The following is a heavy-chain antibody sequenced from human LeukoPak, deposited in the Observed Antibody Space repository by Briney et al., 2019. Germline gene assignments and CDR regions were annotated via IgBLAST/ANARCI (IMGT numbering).Heavy chain of an antibody. V-gene: IGHV4-38-2*02. Sequence: PSETLSLTCTVSGYSISSVYYWGSIRQPPGKGLEWIATLYHSGRTYYNPSLKSRVTISADTSKNQFSLKLTSVTAADTAVYYCARLAPVAVWAFAHWGHEPLVTVSS. D-gene: IGHD6-19*01. CDR2: LYHSGRT. CDR3: ARLAPVAVWAFAH. J-gene: IGHJ4*01. CDR1: GYSISSVYY.